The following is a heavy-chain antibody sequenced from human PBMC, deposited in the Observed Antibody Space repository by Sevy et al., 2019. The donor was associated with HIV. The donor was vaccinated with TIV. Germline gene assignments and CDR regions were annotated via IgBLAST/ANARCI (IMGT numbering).Heavy chain of an antibody. D-gene: IGHD6-19*01. CDR2: IRDDGREI. Sequence: GGSLRLSCAASGFTFSTYRMSWVRQAPGKGLEWVANIRDDGREIYYVHSVKGRFTISRDNAKNSLYLQMNSLRAEDTAVYYCARDYRTGWFGAYWGQGNLVTVSS. CDR1: GFTFSTYR. V-gene: IGHV3-7*01. CDR3: ARDYRTGWFGAY. J-gene: IGHJ4*02.